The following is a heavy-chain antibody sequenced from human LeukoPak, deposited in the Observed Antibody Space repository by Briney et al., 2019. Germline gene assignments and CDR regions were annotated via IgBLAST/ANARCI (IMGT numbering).Heavy chain of an antibody. V-gene: IGHV4-4*02. CDR1: GGSINSDYW. CDR3: ARHDDFLSAYNF. J-gene: IGHJ4*02. CDR2: IYHTGSV. D-gene: IGHD3-3*01. Sequence: SETLSLTCAVSGGSINSDYWWTWVRQSPGKGLEWIGEIYHTGSVNYNLSLESRVTISRDRSKNQFSLMLRSVTAADTAVYYCARHDDFLSAYNFWGQGILVTVSS.